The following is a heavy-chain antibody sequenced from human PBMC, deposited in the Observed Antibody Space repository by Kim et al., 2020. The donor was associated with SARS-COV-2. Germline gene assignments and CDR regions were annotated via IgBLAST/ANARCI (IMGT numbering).Heavy chain of an antibody. CDR2: HSGSG. J-gene: IGHJ1*01. Sequence: HSGSGRYNPSLKSRVSMSVDTSKNQFSLRLSSVTAADTAIYYCAAGAPGHWGQGTLVTVSS. CDR3: AAGAPGH. V-gene: IGHV4-34*01.